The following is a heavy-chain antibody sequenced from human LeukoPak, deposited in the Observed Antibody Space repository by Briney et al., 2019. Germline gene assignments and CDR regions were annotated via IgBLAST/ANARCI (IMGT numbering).Heavy chain of an antibody. CDR3: ARGSGSYSFNLLGFDP. CDR2: ISSSSSTI. V-gene: IGHV3-48*01. Sequence: TGGSLRLSCAASGFTVSSTYMSWVRQTPGKGLEWVSYISSSSSTIYYADSVKGRFTISRDNAKNSLYLQMNSLRAEDTAVYYCARGSGSYSFNLLGFDPWGQGTLVTVSS. D-gene: IGHD1-26*01. CDR1: GFTVSSTY. J-gene: IGHJ5*02.